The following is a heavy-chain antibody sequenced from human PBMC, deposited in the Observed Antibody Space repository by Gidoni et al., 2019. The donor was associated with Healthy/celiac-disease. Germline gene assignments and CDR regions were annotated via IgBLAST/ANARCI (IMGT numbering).Heavy chain of an antibody. V-gene: IGHV3-33*01. CDR2: IWYDGSNK. D-gene: IGHD5-12*01. CDR1: GFTFSSYG. CDR3: ARAGMGGYGVSFDY. Sequence: QVQLVESGGGVVQPGRSLRLSCSASGFTFSSYGMHWVRQAPGKGLEWVAVIWYDGSNKYYADSVKGRFTISRDNSKNTLYLQMNSLRAEDTAVYYCARAGMGGYGVSFDYWGQGTLVTVSS. J-gene: IGHJ4*02.